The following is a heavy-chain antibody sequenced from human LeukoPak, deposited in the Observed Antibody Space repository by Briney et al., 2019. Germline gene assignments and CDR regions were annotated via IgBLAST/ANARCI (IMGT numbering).Heavy chain of an antibody. Sequence: ASVKVSCKASGYTFTGNYMHWVRHAPGQGLEWMGCINPNSGGTNYDQKFQGRVTMTRDTSISTAYMELSSLRSDDTAVYYCARDPYYYDSSGYPNNYWGQGTLVTVSS. V-gene: IGHV1-2*02. J-gene: IGHJ4*02. CDR1: GYTFTGNY. CDR2: INPNSGGT. D-gene: IGHD3-22*01. CDR3: ARDPYYYDSSGYPNNY.